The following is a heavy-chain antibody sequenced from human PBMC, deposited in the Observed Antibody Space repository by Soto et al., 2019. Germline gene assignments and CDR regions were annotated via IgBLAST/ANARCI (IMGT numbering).Heavy chain of an antibody. Sequence: GGSLRLSCAASGFSFRTSGMHWVRQAPGKRLEWVTGLWYDGRVEGCLDSVKGRFTISRDNSNNMMFLQMNSLRIEDTAVYYCARGLPKVAGGAFDIWGRGTMVTVSS. CDR2: LWYDGRVE. CDR1: GFSFRTSG. V-gene: IGHV3-33*01. CDR3: ARGLPKVAGGAFDI. D-gene: IGHD3-16*01. J-gene: IGHJ3*02.